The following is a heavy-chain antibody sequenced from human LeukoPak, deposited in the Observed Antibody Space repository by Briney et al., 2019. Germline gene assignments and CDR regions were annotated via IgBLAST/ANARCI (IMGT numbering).Heavy chain of an antibody. CDR3: ARDDNFYDRSGHYFDAFAI. CDR1: GFTFSSYW. CDR2: IRKDGSQI. D-gene: IGHD3-22*01. V-gene: IGHV3-7*01. Sequence: PGGSLRLSCAASGFTFSSYWMSWVRRAPGKGLEWVANIRKDGSQIHYVDSVKDRFIISRDNANNVLYLQMNSLRVEDTAMYFCARDDNFYDRSGHYFDAFAIWGQGTTVTVSS. J-gene: IGHJ3*02.